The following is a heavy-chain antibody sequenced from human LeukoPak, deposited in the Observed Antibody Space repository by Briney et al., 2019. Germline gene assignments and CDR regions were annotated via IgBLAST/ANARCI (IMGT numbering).Heavy chain of an antibody. CDR2: ISSSSSTI. CDR1: GLTISNNW. V-gene: IGHV3-48*01. CDR3: AKISSGSPHFDY. J-gene: IGHJ4*02. Sequence: QAGGSLRLSCADSGLTISNNWMSWVRQAPGKGLEWVSYISSSSSTIYYADSVKGRFTISRDNAKNTLYLQMNSLRAEDTAVYYCAKISSGSPHFDYWGQGTLVTVSS. D-gene: IGHD3-10*01.